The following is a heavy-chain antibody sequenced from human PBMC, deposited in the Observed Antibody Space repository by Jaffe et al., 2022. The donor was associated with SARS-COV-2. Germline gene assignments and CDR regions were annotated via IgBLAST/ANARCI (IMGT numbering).Heavy chain of an antibody. D-gene: IGHD6-13*01. CDR1: GFTFSSYA. CDR3: AKVAGGSSSWYPYYYYYYMDV. Sequence: EVQLVESGGGLVQPGGSLRLSCAASGFTFSSYAMSWVRQAPGKGLEWVSAISGSGGSTYYADSVKGRFTISRDNSKNTLYLQMNSLRAEDTAVYYCAKVAGGSSSWYPYYYYYYMDVWGKGTTVTVSS. V-gene: IGHV3-23*04. J-gene: IGHJ6*03. CDR2: ISGSGGST.